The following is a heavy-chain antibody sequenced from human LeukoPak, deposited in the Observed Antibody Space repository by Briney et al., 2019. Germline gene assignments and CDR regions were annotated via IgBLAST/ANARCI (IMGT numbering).Heavy chain of an antibody. V-gene: IGHV4-34*01. CDR3: ARGLLPQGYSYGLYYFDY. CDR1: GGSFSGYY. Sequence: SETLSLTCAVYGGSFSGYYWSWIRQPPGKGLEWIGEINHSGSTNYNPSLESRVTISVDTSKNPFSLKLSTVTAADTAVNYCARGLLPQGYSYGLYYFDYWGQGTLVTVSS. CDR2: INHSGST. J-gene: IGHJ4*02. D-gene: IGHD5-18*01.